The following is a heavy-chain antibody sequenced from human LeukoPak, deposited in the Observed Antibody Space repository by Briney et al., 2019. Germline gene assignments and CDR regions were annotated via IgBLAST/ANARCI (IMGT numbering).Heavy chain of an antibody. CDR2: AYSGGST. Sequence: GGSLRLSCAASEFSVGSNYMSWVRQAPGKGLEWVSVAYSGGSTYYADSVKGRFTISRDDPKNTLYLQMNSLRAEDTAVYYCARVRGWKYFDYWGQGTLVTVSS. V-gene: IGHV3-66*01. CDR3: ARVRGWKYFDY. J-gene: IGHJ4*02. D-gene: IGHD1-1*01. CDR1: EFSVGSNY.